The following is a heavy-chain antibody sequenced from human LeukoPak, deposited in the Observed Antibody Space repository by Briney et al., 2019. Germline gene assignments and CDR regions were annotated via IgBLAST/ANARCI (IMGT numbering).Heavy chain of an antibody. CDR2: IYYSGST. Sequence: SETLSRTCSVSGGSISSYYWSWIRQPPGKGLEWIGYIYYSGSTYYNPSLKSRVTISVDTSKNQFSLKLNSVTAADSAVYYCARYGAQLNWFDPWGQGTLVTVSS. D-gene: IGHD4-17*01. J-gene: IGHJ5*02. CDR3: ARYGAQLNWFDP. CDR1: GGSISSYY. V-gene: IGHV4-59*08.